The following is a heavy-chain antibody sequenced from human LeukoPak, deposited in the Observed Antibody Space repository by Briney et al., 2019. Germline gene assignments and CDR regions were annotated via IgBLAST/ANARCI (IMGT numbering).Heavy chain of an antibody. J-gene: IGHJ2*01. D-gene: IGHD1-26*01. V-gene: IGHV3-53*01. CDR3: ARVPQEHGDFDF. CDR2: IHSGAGT. CDR1: GLPHSRSS. Sequence: GGPLTLPCAASGLPHSRSSMRWARHATGKGVEWVSLIHSGAGTYYGDSLKGRFTISRDNPKNTLFPQMNRLRAEDPSVYFCARVPQEHGDFDFWGRGTLVTVSS.